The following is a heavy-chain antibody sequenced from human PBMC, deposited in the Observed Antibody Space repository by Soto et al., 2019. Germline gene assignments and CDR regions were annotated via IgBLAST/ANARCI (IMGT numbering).Heavy chain of an antibody. V-gene: IGHV4-4*02. CDR3: PCLRPGRPDY. CDR1: GGSISSSNW. Sequence: QVQLQESGPGLVKPSGTLSLTCAVSGGSISSSNWWSWVRQPPGKGLEWIGEIYHSGSTNYNPSPESRVTTSVDKSKHQCSLKLSSVTTADTAGYYGPCLRPGRPDYWGQGTQVTVSS. J-gene: IGHJ4*02. CDR2: IYHSGST. D-gene: IGHD6-25*01.